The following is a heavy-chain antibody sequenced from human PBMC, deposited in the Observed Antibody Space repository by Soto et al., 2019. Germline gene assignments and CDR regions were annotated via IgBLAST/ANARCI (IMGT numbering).Heavy chain of an antibody. CDR2: ISGSDAST. J-gene: IGHJ4*02. V-gene: IGHV3-23*01. D-gene: IGHD2-21*01. CDR1: GFTFSSYA. Sequence: EVQLLESGGGLVQPGGSLRLSCAASGFTFSSYAMSWVRQAPGKGLEWVSTISGSDASTYYADSVKGRFTIARDNYKNTLYLQMISLRAEDTAVYYCAKALVSRVWDYWGQGTLVTVSS. CDR3: AKALVSRVWDY.